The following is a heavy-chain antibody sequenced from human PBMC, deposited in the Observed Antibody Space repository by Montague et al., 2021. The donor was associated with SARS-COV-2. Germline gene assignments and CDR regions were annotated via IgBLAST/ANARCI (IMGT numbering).Heavy chain of an antibody. CDR2: ISGSGGST. Sequence: SLRLSYAASGFTFSSYAMSWVRQAPGKGLEWVSAISGSGGSTYYXDSVKGRFTISRDNSKNTLYLQMNSLRAEDTAVYYCAKDSSELNYYGSGSYFLYYYGMDVWGQGTTVTVSS. J-gene: IGHJ6*02. D-gene: IGHD3-10*01. CDR3: AKDSSELNYYGSGSYFLYYYGMDV. V-gene: IGHV3-23*01. CDR1: GFTFSSYA.